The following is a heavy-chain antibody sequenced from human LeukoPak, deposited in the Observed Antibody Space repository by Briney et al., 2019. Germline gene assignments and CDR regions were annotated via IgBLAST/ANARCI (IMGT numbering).Heavy chain of an antibody. D-gene: IGHD3-10*01. CDR1: GGSFSGYY. CDR2: INHSGST. CDR3: ARGITMVRGPGWFDP. J-gene: IGHJ5*02. Sequence: SETLSLTCAVYGGSFSGYYWSWIRQPPGKGLEWIGEINHSGSTNYNPSLKSRVTISVDTSKNQFSLKLSSVTAADTAVYYCARGITMVRGPGWFDPWGQGTLVTVSS. V-gene: IGHV4-34*01.